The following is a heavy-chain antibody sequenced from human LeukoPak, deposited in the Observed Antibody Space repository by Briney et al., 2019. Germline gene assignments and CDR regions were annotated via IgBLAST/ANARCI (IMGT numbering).Heavy chain of an antibody. CDR3: ARDGNGILTGYYKAPLDY. J-gene: IGHJ4*02. Sequence: SVTVSCKASGGTFSSYAISWVRQAPGQGLEWMGGIIPIFGTANYAQKFQGRVTITADESTSTAYMELSSLRSEDTAVYYCARDGNGILTGYYKAPLDYWGQGTLVTVSS. D-gene: IGHD3-9*01. CDR1: GGTFSSYA. V-gene: IGHV1-69*13. CDR2: IIPIFGTA.